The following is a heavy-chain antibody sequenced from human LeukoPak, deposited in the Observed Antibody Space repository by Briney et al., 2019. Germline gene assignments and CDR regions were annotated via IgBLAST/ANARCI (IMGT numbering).Heavy chain of an antibody. CDR1: GYRFTTYW. CDR2: IYPIDCDT. D-gene: IGHD6-19*01. Sequence: GESLKISFKGSGYRFTTYWIGWVRPRPGKGLEWMGIIYPIDCDTRYTPSFEGQVTISADKSISTAYLQWSSLKASDTAMYFCARRVGSARFDYWGQGTLVTVSS. J-gene: IGHJ4*02. V-gene: IGHV5-51*01. CDR3: ARRVGSARFDY.